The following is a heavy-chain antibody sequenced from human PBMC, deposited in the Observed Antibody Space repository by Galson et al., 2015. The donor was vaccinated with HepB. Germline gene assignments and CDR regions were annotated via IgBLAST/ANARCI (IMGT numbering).Heavy chain of an antibody. CDR2: ISGSSTYI. CDR3: ARGERATSSSVY. V-gene: IGHV3-21*01. Sequence: SLRLSCAASGFTFSSYGMHWVRQAPGKGLEWVSSISGSSTYIYYADSVKGRFTISRDNAKNSLHLQINSLRAEYTAVYYCARGERATSSSVYWGQGTLVTVFS. D-gene: IGHD6-6*01. CDR1: GFTFSSYG. J-gene: IGHJ4*02.